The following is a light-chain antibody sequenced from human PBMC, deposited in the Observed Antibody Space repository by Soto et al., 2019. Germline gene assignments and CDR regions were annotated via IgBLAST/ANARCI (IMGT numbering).Light chain of an antibody. Sequence: EIVMTQSPATLSVSPGERATLSCRASQSISTNLAWYQQKPGQAPRLLIYGASTRAPGFPARFNGSGSGTEFTLTISSLQSEDFAVYYCQQYNNWPPAFGGGTKVEIK. J-gene: IGKJ4*01. CDR2: GAS. CDR1: QSISTN. CDR3: QQYNNWPPA. V-gene: IGKV3-15*01.